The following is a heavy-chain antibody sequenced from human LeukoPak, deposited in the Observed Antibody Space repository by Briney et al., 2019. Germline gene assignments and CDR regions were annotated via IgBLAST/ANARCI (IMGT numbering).Heavy chain of an antibody. CDR1: GDSVSSSSAA. CDR2: TYYRSKWYN. V-gene: IGHV6-1*01. CDR3: ARGIAVAGTGGWFDP. D-gene: IGHD6-19*01. J-gene: IGHJ5*02. Sequence: SQTLSLTCAISGDSVSSSSAAWNWIRQSPSRGLEWLGRTYYRSKWYNDYAVSVKSRITINPDTSKHQFSLQLNSVTPEDTAVYYCARGIAVAGTGGWFDPWGQGTLVTVSS.